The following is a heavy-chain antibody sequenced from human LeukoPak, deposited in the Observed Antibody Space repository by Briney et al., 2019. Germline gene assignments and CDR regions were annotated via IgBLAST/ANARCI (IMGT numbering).Heavy chain of an antibody. CDR3: AQQAPGDYNWYFDL. Sequence: GGSLRLSCAASGLTFSNYGMHWVRQAPGKGLEWVAVISYDGGNKYYADSVKGRFTISRDNSRNTLYLQMNSLRAEDTALYYCAQQAPGDYNWYFDLWGRGTLVSVSS. CDR2: ISYDGGNK. V-gene: IGHV3-30*18. CDR1: GLTFSNYG. D-gene: IGHD4-17*01. J-gene: IGHJ2*01.